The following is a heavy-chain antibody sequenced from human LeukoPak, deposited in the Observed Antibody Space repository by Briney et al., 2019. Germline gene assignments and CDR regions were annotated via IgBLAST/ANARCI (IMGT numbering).Heavy chain of an antibody. V-gene: IGHV3-30*18. D-gene: IGHD5-24*01. CDR1: GFTFSSYG. CDR3: AKDAGLRMAFLLQYYYYGMDV. J-gene: IGHJ6*02. CDR2: ISYDGSNK. Sequence: GGSLRLSCAASGFTFSSYGMHWVRQAPGKGLEWVAVISYDGSNKYYADSVKGRFTISRDNSKNTLYLQMNSLRAEDTAAYYCAKDAGLRMAFLLQYYYYGMDVWGQGTTVTVSS.